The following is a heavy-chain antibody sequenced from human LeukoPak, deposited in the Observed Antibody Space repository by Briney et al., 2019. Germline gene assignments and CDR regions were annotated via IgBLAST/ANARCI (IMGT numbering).Heavy chain of an antibody. J-gene: IGHJ3*01. Sequence: PSETLSLTCAVSNDSISSGYYWGWIRQPPGKGLEWIGSIYYSGSTSYNPSLKSRVTISVDTSKNHFSLRLSSVTAADTAVYYCARNVTSYYDSRGYYAFDVWGPGTMVTVSS. D-gene: IGHD3-22*01. CDR2: IYYSGST. CDR1: NDSISSGYY. CDR3: ARNVTSYYDSRGYYAFDV. V-gene: IGHV4-38-2*01.